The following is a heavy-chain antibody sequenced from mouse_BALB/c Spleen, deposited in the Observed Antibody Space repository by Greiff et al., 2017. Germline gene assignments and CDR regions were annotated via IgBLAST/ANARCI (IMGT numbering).Heavy chain of an antibody. CDR1: GYTFTSYW. J-gene: IGHJ2*01. V-gene: IGHV1S22*01. D-gene: IGHD1-1*01. CDR3: TRGDYYGSSYFDY. Sequence: LQQPGSELVRPGASVKLSCKASGYTFTSYWMHWVKQRPGQGLEWIGNIYPGSGSTNYDEKFKSKATLTVDTSSSTAYMQLSSLTSEDSAVYYCTRGDYYGSSYFDYWGQGTTLTVSS. CDR2: IYPGSGST.